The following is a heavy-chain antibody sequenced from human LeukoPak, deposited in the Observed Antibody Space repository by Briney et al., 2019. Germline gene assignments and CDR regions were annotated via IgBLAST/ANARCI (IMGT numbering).Heavy chain of an antibody. V-gene: IGHV5-51*01. Sequence: GESLKISCKGSGYSFTNYWIGWVRQMPGKGLEWMGIIYPGDSDTRYRPSFEGQVTISADKSISTAYLQWSSLKASDTAMYYCARRGFCTNGVCHFDYWGQGTPVTVSS. CDR3: ARRGFCTNGVCHFDY. D-gene: IGHD2-8*01. CDR2: IYPGDSDT. CDR1: GYSFTNYW. J-gene: IGHJ4*02.